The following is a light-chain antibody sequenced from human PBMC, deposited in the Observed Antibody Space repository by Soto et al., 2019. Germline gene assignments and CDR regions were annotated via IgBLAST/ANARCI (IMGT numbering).Light chain of an antibody. J-gene: IGKJ2*01. CDR2: GAS. Sequence: EIVLTQSPGTLSLSPGERATLSCRASQSVSSSFLAWFQQKTGQAPRLLIYGASSRATAIPDRFSGSLSGTDFTLSISRLEPEDFAGYYCRQYVSTPRTFGQGTKMEIK. CDR1: QSVSSSF. CDR3: RQYVSTPRT. V-gene: IGKV3-20*01.